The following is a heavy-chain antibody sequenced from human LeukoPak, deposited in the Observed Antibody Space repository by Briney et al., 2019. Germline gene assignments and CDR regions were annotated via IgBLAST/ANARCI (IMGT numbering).Heavy chain of an antibody. J-gene: IGHJ4*02. CDR1: GYSFPNYW. V-gene: IGHV5-51*01. CDR2: IYPGDSDT. CDR3: ARECSGGSCYTQIDY. Sequence: GESLKISCKGSGYSFPNYWIGWVRQMPGKGLEWMGIIYPGDSDTRYSPSFQGQVTISADKSISTAYLQWSSLKASDTAMYYCARECSGGSCYTQIDYWGQGTLVTVSS. D-gene: IGHD2-15*01.